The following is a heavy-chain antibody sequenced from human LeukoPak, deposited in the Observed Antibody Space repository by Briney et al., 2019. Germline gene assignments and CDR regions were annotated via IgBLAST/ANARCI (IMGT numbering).Heavy chain of an antibody. CDR3: VRYHHRRLYDSQARDTFDI. Sequence: GGSLRLSCAASGFIFGSYSMNWVSQAPGKGLEWVSYISSSSSTMYYAASVKGRFSISRDNAQNALYLQMNSLRAEDTAVDDCVRYHHRRLYDSQARDTFDIWGQGTMVTVSS. V-gene: IGHV3-48*01. J-gene: IGHJ3*02. CDR2: ISSSSSTM. D-gene: IGHD3-22*01. CDR1: GFIFGSYS.